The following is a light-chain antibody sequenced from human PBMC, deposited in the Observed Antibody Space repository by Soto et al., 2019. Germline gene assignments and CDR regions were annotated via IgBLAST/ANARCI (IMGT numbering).Light chain of an antibody. CDR1: QSVSSSY. CDR2: GAS. Sequence: EIVLTQSPGTLSLSPGERATLSCRASQSVSSSYLAWYQQKPGQAPRLLFYGASTRATGIPDRFSGSGSGTEFTLTISRLQSEDFAVYYCQQYNNWPPITFGQGTRLEI. J-gene: IGKJ5*01. CDR3: QQYNNWPPIT. V-gene: IGKV3-15*01.